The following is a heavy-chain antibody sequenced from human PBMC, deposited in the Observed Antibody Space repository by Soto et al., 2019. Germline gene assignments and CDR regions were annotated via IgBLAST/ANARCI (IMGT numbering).Heavy chain of an antibody. Sequence: SVKVSCKASGGTFSSYAISWVRQAPGQGLEWMGGIIPIFGTANYAQKFQGRVTITADESTSTAYMELSSLRSEDTAVYYCAKTRSGYSSSWYRHYYYYYGMDVWGQGTTVTVSS. J-gene: IGHJ6*02. CDR1: GGTFSSYA. D-gene: IGHD6-13*01. CDR3: AKTRSGYSSSWYRHYYYYYGMDV. V-gene: IGHV1-69*13. CDR2: IIPIFGTA.